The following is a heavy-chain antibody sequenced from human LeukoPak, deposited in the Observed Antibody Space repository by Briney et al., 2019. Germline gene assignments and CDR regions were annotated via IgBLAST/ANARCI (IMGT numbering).Heavy chain of an antibody. CDR1: GFTFSSYA. CDR2: ISYDGSNK. D-gene: IGHD2-8*02. CDR3: AGLVGRGDY. V-gene: IGHV3-30*04. J-gene: IGHJ4*02. Sequence: GGSLRLSCAASGFTFSSYAMHWVRQAPGKGLEWVAVISYDGSNKYYADSVKGRFTISRDNSKNTLYLQMNSLRAEDTAVYYCAGLVGRGDYWGQGTLVTVSS.